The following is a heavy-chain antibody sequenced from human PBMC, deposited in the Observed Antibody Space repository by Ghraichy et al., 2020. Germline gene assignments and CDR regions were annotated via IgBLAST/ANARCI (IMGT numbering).Heavy chain of an antibody. D-gene: IGHD6-6*01. CDR2: IWYDGSNE. J-gene: IGHJ6*01. CDR3: ARDYSRSPRYYYGMDV. V-gene: IGHV3-33*01. Sequence: AVIWYDGSNEYYGDSVKGRFTISRDNSKNTLYLQMNSLRAEDTAVYYCARDYSRSPRYYYGMDVWG.